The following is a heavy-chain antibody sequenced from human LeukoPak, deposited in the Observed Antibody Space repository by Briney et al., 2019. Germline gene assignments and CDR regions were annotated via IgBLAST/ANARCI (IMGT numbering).Heavy chain of an antibody. V-gene: IGHV4-39*01. J-gene: IGHJ4*02. D-gene: IGHD2-21*01. CDR3: AKTVWSRLAAGLNS. Sequence: SETLSLTCSVSGGSISGSSYYWGWTRQPPGKGLEWIRNIFYRGSTYYSPSLKSRVIMSIDTSKNQFSLKANSVTATDTAVYYCAKTVWSRLAAGLNSWGQGTLVTVSS. CDR2: IFYRGST. CDR1: GGSISGSSYY.